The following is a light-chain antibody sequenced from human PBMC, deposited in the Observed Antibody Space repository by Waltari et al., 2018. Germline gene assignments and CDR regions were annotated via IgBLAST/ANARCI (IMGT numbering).Light chain of an antibody. CDR1: QTINNW. Sequence: DIQMTQSPSSLSASVGDRVTITCRASQTINNWLAWYQQNPGKAPKLLIYKASTLESGVPSRFSGSGSGKEFTLTISSLQPGDFATYYCQQFSSFPWTFGHGTKVEIK. V-gene: IGKV1-5*03. CDR2: KAS. CDR3: QQFSSFPWT. J-gene: IGKJ1*01.